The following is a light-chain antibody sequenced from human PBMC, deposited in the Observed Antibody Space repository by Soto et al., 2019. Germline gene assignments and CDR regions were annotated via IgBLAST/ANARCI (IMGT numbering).Light chain of an antibody. CDR3: QQRSNWPPT. Sequence: EIVLTQSPATLSLSPGEGATLSCRASQSVSDFLAWYQQKPGQAPRLLIYDASKRASGIPARFRGSGSGTDFTLTISSLSPEDFAVYYCQQRSNWPPTFGGGTKVDIK. CDR2: DAS. V-gene: IGKV3-11*01. CDR1: QSVSDF. J-gene: IGKJ4*01.